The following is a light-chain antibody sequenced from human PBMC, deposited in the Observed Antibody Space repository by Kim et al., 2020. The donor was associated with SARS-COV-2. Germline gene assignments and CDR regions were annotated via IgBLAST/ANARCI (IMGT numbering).Light chain of an antibody. CDR2: SNN. J-gene: IGLJ3*02. Sequence: QSVLTQPPSASGTPGQRVTISCSGSSTNIGSNNVVWYQQLLGAAPNLLIYSNNHRPSGVPDRFFGPRSGTSASLAISGLRSGDEADYYCAVWDDSLKRGVFGGGTQLTVL. CDR1: STNIGSNN. V-gene: IGLV1-44*01. CDR3: AVWDDSLKRGV.